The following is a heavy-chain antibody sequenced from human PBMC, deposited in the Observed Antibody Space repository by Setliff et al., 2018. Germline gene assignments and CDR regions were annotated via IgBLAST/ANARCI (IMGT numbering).Heavy chain of an antibody. CDR1: GYSFTSYW. V-gene: IGHV5-51*01. CDR2: IYPGDSDT. Sequence: PGESLKISCRASGYSFTSYWIGWVRQMPGKGLEWMGIIYPGDSDTRYSPSFQGQVTISADKSISTAYLQWSSLKASDTAMYYCARESYDSSGYIYYFDYWGQGTLVTVSS. CDR3: ARESYDSSGYIYYFDY. D-gene: IGHD3-22*01. J-gene: IGHJ4*02.